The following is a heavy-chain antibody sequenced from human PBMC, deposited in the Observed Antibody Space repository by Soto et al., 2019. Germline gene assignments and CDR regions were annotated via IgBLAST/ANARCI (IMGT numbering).Heavy chain of an antibody. Sequence: SETLSLTCAVYGGSFSGYYWSWIRQPPGKGLEWIGEINHSGSTNYNPSLKSRVTISVDTSKNQFSLKLSSVTAADTAVYYCARERPYYYDSSGYYYSFFFDYWGQGTLVTVSS. CDR1: GGSFSGYY. D-gene: IGHD3-22*01. J-gene: IGHJ4*02. V-gene: IGHV4-34*01. CDR3: ARERPYYYDSSGYYYSFFFDY. CDR2: INHSGST.